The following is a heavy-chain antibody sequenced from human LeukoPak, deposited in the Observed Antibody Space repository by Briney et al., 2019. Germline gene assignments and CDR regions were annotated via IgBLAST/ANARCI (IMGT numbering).Heavy chain of an antibody. D-gene: IGHD4-17*01. CDR1: GYTFTSYG. V-gene: IGHV1-69*13. Sequence: ASVKVSCKASGYTFTSYGISWVRQAPGQGLEWMGGIIPIFGTANYAQKFQGRVTITADESTSTAYMELSSLRSEDTAVYYCARDRLYGDYWYFDLWGRGTLVTVSS. CDR3: ARDRLYGDYWYFDL. CDR2: IIPIFGTA. J-gene: IGHJ2*01.